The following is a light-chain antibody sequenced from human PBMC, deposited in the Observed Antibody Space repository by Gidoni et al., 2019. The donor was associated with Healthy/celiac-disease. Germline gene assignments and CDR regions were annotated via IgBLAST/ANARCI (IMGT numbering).Light chain of an antibody. J-gene: IGKJ1*01. CDR1: QGISSY. Sequence: AIRMTQSPSSFSASTGDRVTITCRASQGISSYLAWYQQKPGKAPKLLIYAASTLQRGVPSRFSGSGSGTDFTLTISCLQSDDFATYFCQQYSSYPLTFGQGTKVEIK. CDR2: AAS. V-gene: IGKV1-8*01. CDR3: QQYSSYPLT.